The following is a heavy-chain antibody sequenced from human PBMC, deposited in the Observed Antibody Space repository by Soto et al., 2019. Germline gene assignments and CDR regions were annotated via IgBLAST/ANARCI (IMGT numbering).Heavy chain of an antibody. V-gene: IGHV3-73*01. CDR3: TRLAYYYESSGYYPPEAY. CDR2: IRSKANSYAT. D-gene: IGHD3-22*01. CDR1: GFTFSGSA. J-gene: IGHJ4*02. Sequence: PGGSLRLSCAASGFTFSGSAMHWVRQASGKGLEWVGRIRSKANSYATAYAASVKGRFTISRDDSKNTAYLQMNSLKTEDTAVYYCTRLAYYYESSGYYPPEAYWGQGTLVTVSS.